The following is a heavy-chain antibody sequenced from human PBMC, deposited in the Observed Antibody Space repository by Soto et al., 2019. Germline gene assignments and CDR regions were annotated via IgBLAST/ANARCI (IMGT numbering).Heavy chain of an antibody. Sequence: GGSLRLSCAASGFTFSGSAMHWVRQASGKGLEWVGRIRSKANSYATAYAASVKGRFTISRDDSKNTAYLQMNSPKTEDTAVYYCTIGSTARGAFDIWGQGTMVTVSS. D-gene: IGHD4-4*01. CDR1: GFTFSGSA. CDR3: TIGSTARGAFDI. CDR2: IRSKANSYAT. V-gene: IGHV3-73*01. J-gene: IGHJ3*02.